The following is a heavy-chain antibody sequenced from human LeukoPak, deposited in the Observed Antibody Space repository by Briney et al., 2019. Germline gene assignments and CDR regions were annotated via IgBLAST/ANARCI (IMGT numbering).Heavy chain of an antibody. CDR1: GFTFSSYG. J-gene: IGHJ4*02. D-gene: IGHD1-26*01. Sequence: PGGSLRLSCAASGFTFSSYGMNWVRQAPGKGLEWISAISGSGGSTYYADSVKGRFTISRDNSKNTLYLQMNSLRAEDTAVYYCAKWAPRWELSHFDYWGQGTLVTVSS. CDR2: ISGSGGST. CDR3: AKWAPRWELSHFDY. V-gene: IGHV3-23*01.